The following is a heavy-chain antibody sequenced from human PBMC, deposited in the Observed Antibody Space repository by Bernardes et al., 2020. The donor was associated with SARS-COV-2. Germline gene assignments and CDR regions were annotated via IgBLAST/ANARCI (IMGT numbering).Heavy chain of an antibody. CDR2: INHSGST. CDR1: GGSFSGYY. V-gene: IGHV4-34*01. J-gene: IGHJ4*02. Sequence: SETLSLTCAVYGGSFSGYYWSWIRQPPGKGLEWIGEINHSGSTNYNPSLKSRVTISVDTSKNQFSLKLSSVTAADTAVYYCARGHRSPQFIVVVTATPYFDYWGQGTLVTVSS. CDR3: ARGHRSPQFIVVVTATPYFDY. D-gene: IGHD2-21*02.